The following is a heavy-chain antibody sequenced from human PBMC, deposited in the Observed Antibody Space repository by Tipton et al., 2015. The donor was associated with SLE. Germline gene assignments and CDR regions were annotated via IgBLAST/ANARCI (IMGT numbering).Heavy chain of an antibody. Sequence: TLSLTCSVSGGSISHFYWSWIRQPPGKGLEWIAYIYYSGTTNYNPSLKSRVSISVDTSKNQFFLKVNSMTAADTAIYYCARHPPGPPLAGWFDPWGQGTLVTVSS. CDR2: IYYSGTT. CDR1: GGSISHFY. V-gene: IGHV4-59*08. CDR3: ARHPPGPPLAGWFDP. J-gene: IGHJ5*02.